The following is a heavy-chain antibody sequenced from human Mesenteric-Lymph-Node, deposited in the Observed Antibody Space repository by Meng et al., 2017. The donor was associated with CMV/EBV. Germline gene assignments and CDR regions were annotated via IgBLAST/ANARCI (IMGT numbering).Heavy chain of an antibody. CDR3: ANDLGSAPAY. V-gene: IGHV3-23*01. CDR2: VSGSGVTT. J-gene: IGHJ4*02. Sequence: WVRRAEGKGLEWVSRVSGSGVTTYYADSVRGRFTVYRENSKYTLYLQMNSLRAEDTALYYCANDLGSAPAYWGQGTLVTVSS.